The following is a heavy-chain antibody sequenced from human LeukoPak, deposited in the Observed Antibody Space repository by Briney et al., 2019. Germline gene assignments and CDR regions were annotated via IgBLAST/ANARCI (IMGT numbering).Heavy chain of an antibody. CDR1: GGPISGGDYF. Sequence: SETLSLTCTVSGGPISGGDYFWSWVRQPPGKGLEWIGYIYHSGGAHYNPSLKSPASISVDTSKNQFSLELRSVTAADTAVYYCAREVNAETPSAGAFDLWGQGTIVTVSS. CDR2: IYHSGGA. CDR3: AREVNAETPSAGAFDL. D-gene: IGHD2-21*01. V-gene: IGHV4-30-4*01. J-gene: IGHJ3*01.